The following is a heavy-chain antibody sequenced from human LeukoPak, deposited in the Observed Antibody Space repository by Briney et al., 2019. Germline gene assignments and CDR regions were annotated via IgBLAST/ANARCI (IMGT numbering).Heavy chain of an antibody. V-gene: IGHV3-23*01. J-gene: IGHJ4*02. CDR2: INYNGDNK. CDR3: AKDGHCPGALCPTQIAVAGYNDN. Sequence: GGSLRLSCAASGFTFSIYTMNWVRQAPGKGLEWVSIINYNGDNKYYADSVQGRFTISRDNSKNTAYLQMNSLRAEDTAIYYCAKDGHCPGALCPTQIAVAGYNDNWGQGTLVTVSS. D-gene: IGHD6-19*01. CDR1: GFTFSIYT.